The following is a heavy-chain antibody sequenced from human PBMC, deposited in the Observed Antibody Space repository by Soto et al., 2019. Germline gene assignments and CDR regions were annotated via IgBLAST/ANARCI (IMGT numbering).Heavy chain of an antibody. J-gene: IGHJ4*02. CDR3: ARGSGPFDY. CDR1: GASISSETHF. V-gene: IGHV4-61*02. D-gene: IGHD3-10*01. CDR2: IYTSGST. Sequence: LSLTCRVSGASISSETHFWTWIRQPAGKGLEWIGRIYTSGSTNYNPSLKSRVTMSVDTSKNQFSLKLSSVTAADTAVYYCARGSGPFDYWGQGTLVTVSS.